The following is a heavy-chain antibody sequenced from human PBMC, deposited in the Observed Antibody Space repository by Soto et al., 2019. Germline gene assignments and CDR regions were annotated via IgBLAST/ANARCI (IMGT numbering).Heavy chain of an antibody. V-gene: IGHV1-18*01. Sequence: QVQLVQSGAEVKKPGASVKVSCKASGYTFTSYGISWVRQAPGQGLEWMGWISAYNGNTNYAQKLQGRVTMTTDTATSTAYMELRSLRSDDTSVYYCARIQYYDFRSGSLISNYMDVWGKGTTVTVSS. CDR3: ARIQYYDFRSGSLISNYMDV. CDR2: ISAYNGNT. CDR1: GYTFTSYG. D-gene: IGHD3-3*01. J-gene: IGHJ6*03.